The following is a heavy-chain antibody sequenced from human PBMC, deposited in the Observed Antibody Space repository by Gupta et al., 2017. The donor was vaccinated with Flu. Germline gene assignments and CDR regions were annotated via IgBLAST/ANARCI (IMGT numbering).Heavy chain of an antibody. J-gene: IGHJ4*02. Sequence: QVQLQESGPGLVKPSETLFVTCAVSGDSIPSTHYWGWIRQSPGKGLEWIASMFHRGDTHYNPSLRTRVNISLDKSKNQVSLTLRSVTAIDTAVYFCARSDGGTAARFDFWGQGTLVTVSS. CDR2: MFHRGDT. V-gene: IGHV4-38-2*01. D-gene: IGHD6-13*01. CDR1: GDSIPSTHY. CDR3: ARSDGGTAARFDF.